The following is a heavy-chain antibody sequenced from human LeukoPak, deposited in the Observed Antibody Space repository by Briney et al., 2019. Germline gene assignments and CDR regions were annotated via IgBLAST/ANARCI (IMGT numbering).Heavy chain of an antibody. CDR1: GGTFSSYA. Sequence: ASVKVSCKASGGTFSSYAISWVRQAPGQGLEWMGGIIPIFGTANYAQKFQGRVTITTDESTSTAYMELSSLRSEDTAVYYCARSYGSGSYYEFDYWGQGTLVTVSS. J-gene: IGHJ4*02. CDR2: IIPIFGTA. V-gene: IGHV1-69*05. D-gene: IGHD3-10*01. CDR3: ARSYGSGSYYEFDY.